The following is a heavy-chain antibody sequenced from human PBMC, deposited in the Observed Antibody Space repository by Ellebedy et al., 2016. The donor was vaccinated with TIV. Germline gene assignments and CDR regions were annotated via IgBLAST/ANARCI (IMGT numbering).Heavy chain of an antibody. J-gene: IGHJ4*02. V-gene: IGHV4-39*07. Sequence: MPGGSLRLSCTVSGASVRSGPSYWGWIRQSPGKGLEWIGSLFYPGNAYYSPSLKSRGSISVPAFANQYSLRLNSLTAADTAVYYCARARHAAMVPSYSDFWGQGILVTVSS. CDR2: LFYPGNA. D-gene: IGHD5-18*01. CDR3: ARARHAAMVPSYSDF. CDR1: GASVRSGPSY.